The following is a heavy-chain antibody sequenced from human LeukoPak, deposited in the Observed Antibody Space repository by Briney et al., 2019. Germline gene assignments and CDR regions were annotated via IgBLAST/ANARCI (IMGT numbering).Heavy chain of an antibody. CDR1: GYTFTGYY. CDR2: INPNSGGT. CDR3: ARVGATRGDWFDP. V-gene: IGHV1-2*02. J-gene: IGHJ5*02. Sequence: ASVKVSCKASGYTFTGYYMHWVRQAPGQGLEWMGWINPNSGGTNYAQKFQGRVTMTRDTSISTAYMELSRLRSDDTAVYYYARVGATRGDWFDPWGQGTLVTVSS. D-gene: IGHD1-26*01.